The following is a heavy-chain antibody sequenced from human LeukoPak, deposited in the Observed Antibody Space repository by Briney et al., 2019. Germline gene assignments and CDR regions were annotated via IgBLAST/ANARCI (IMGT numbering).Heavy chain of an antibody. CDR2: ISSRSDYT. D-gene: IGHD3-22*01. Sequence: GGSLRLSCAASGFTFSIYAMSWVRQAPGKGLEWVSSISSRSDYTYYEDSVKGRFTISRDNSQNTLYLQMNSLRAEDTAVYFCARASTPYHSSYYSPFDYWGQGTLVTVSS. J-gene: IGHJ4*02. V-gene: IGHV3-23*01. CDR3: ARASTPYHSSYYSPFDY. CDR1: GFTFSIYA.